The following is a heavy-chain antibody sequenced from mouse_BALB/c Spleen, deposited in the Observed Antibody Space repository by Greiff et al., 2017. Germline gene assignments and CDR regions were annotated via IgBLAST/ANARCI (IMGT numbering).Heavy chain of an antibody. CDR1: GYTFTDYY. Sequence: VQLQQSGPELVKPGASVKMSCKASGYTFTDYYMDWVKQSHGESFEWIGRVNPYNGGTSYNQKFKGKATLTVDKSSSTAYMELNSLTSEDSAVYYCARRDYYGSSPYAMDYWGQGTSVTVSS. CDR2: VNPYNGGT. CDR3: ARRDYYGSSPYAMDY. V-gene: IGHV1-19*01. J-gene: IGHJ4*01. D-gene: IGHD1-1*01.